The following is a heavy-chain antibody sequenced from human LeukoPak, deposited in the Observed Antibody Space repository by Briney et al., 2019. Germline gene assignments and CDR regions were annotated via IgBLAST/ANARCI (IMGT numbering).Heavy chain of an antibody. Sequence: SETLSLTCTVSDGSISSSSYYWGWIRQPPGKGLEWIASIYSSGSTYYNPSLKSRVTISVDTSKNQFSLKLSSVTAADTAVYYCARGRQQSDYWGQGTLVTVSS. CDR2: IYSSGST. V-gene: IGHV4-39*07. CDR1: DGSISSSSYY. CDR3: ARGRQQSDY. J-gene: IGHJ4*02. D-gene: IGHD6-13*01.